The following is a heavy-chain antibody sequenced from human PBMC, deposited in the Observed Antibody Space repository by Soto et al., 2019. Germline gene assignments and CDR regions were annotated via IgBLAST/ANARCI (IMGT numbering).Heavy chain of an antibody. Sequence: SETLSLTCSVSGGSISSYYWNWIRQPPGKGLEWIGEIYHSGSTNYNPSLKSRVTISVDTSKNQFSLKLSSVTAADTAVYYCAELRGYSYGYWFDPWGQGTLVTVSS. D-gene: IGHD5-18*01. V-gene: IGHV4-59*12. CDR2: IYHSGST. CDR3: AELRGYSYGYWFDP. CDR1: GGSISSYY. J-gene: IGHJ5*02.